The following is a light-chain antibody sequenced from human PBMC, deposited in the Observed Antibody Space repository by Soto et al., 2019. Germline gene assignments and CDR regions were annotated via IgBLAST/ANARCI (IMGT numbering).Light chain of an antibody. CDR2: EAT. CDR3: CAYAGSGPVV. Sequence: QSALTQPASVSGSPEPAITISCTGTSIDVGSYNLVSWYQQHPGKAPKVMIYEATQRPSGVSDRFSGSKSGNTASLTISRLQAEDEAYYYCCAYAGSGPVVCGGGTKLNVL. CDR1: SIDVGSYNL. J-gene: IGLJ3*02. V-gene: IGLV2-23*01.